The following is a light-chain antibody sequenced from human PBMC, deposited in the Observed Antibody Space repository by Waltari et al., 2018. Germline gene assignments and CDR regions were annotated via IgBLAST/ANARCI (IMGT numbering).Light chain of an antibody. CDR1: QSGSRA. CDR2: GAS. J-gene: IGKJ1*01. Sequence: IVLTHSPGTLSLSPGERATLSCRASQSGSRALAWYQQKPGQAPRLLSYGASNRATGIPDRFSGSGSGTDFSLIISRLEPEDFAVYYCQHYVSLPVTFGQGTKVEIK. CDR3: QHYVSLPVT. V-gene: IGKV3-20*01.